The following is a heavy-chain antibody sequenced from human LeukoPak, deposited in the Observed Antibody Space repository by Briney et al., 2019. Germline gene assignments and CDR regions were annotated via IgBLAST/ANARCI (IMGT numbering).Heavy chain of an antibody. Sequence: SETLSLTCAVYGGSFSGYYWSWIRQPPGKGLEWIGEINHSGSTNYNPSLKSRVTISVDTSKNQFSLKLSSVTAADTAVYYCARLSREQWLVRGYFDLWGRGTLVTVSS. J-gene: IGHJ2*01. CDR3: ARLSREQWLVRGYFDL. CDR2: INHSGST. CDR1: GGSFSGYY. D-gene: IGHD6-19*01. V-gene: IGHV4-34*01.